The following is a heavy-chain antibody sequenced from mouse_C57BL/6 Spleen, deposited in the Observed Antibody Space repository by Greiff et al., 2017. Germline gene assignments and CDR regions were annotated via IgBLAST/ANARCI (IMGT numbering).Heavy chain of an antibody. CDR3: ARGGIYYDYDGAWFAY. J-gene: IGHJ3*01. D-gene: IGHD2-4*01. CDR1: GFTFSSYA. V-gene: IGHV5-4*03. Sequence: EVKLMESGGGLVKPGGSLKLSCAASGFTFSSYAMSWVRQTPEKRLEWVATISDGGSYTYYPDNVKGRFTISRDNAKNNLYLQMSHLKSEDTAMYYCARGGIYYDYDGAWFAYWGQGTLVTGSA. CDR2: ISDGGSYT.